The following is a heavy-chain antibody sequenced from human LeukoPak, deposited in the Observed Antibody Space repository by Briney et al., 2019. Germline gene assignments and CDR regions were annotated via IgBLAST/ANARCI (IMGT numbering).Heavy chain of an antibody. J-gene: IGHJ4*02. CDR3: ARAPGRFLEWLLGAPDY. V-gene: IGHV1-2*02. CDR1: GYTFTGYY. CDR2: INPNSGGT. D-gene: IGHD3-3*01. Sequence: GASVQVSRKASGYTFTGYYMHWVRQAPGQGLEWMGWINPNSGGTNYAQKFQGRVTITRDTSISTAYMELSRLRSDDTAVYYCARAPGRFLEWLLGAPDYWGQGTLVTVSS.